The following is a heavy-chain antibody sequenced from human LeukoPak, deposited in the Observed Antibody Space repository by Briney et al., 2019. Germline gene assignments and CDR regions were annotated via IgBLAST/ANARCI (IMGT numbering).Heavy chain of an antibody. V-gene: IGHV3-48*02. CDR2: ISSSSSTI. Sequence: GGSLRLSCAASGFRFSNYWMNWVRQAPGKGLEWVSYISSSSSTIYYADSVKGRFTISRDNAKNSLYLQMNSLRDEDTAVYYCARDFYDSSGYYGYWGQGTLVTVSS. J-gene: IGHJ4*02. CDR3: ARDFYDSSGYYGY. CDR1: GFRFSNYW. D-gene: IGHD3-22*01.